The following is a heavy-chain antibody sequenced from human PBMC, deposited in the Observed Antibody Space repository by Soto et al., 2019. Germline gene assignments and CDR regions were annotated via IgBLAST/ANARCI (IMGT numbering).Heavy chain of an antibody. CDR2: IYYSGST. Sequence: ASETLSLTCTVSGGSISRGGYYWSWIRQHPGKGLEWIGYIYYSGSTYYNPSLKSRVTISVDTSKNQFSLKLSSVTAADTAVYYCARDLFNPFWSGPHYYYGMDVWGQGTTVTVS. D-gene: IGHD3-3*01. CDR1: GGSISRGGYY. CDR3: ARDLFNPFWSGPHYYYGMDV. V-gene: IGHV4-31*03. J-gene: IGHJ6*02.